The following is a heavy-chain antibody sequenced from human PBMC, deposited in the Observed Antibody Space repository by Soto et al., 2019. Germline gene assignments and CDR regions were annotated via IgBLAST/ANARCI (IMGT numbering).Heavy chain of an antibody. V-gene: IGHV1-8*03. CDR2: MNPNSGNT. D-gene: IGHD3-22*01. CDR3: ARGAATKIVVVMYDALEI. Sequence: ASVKVSCKASGGTFSSYAISWVRQATGQGLEWMGWMNPNSGNTGYAQRFQGRLTISADESTRTAYMELSSLRSEDTAVYYCARGAATKIVVVMYDALEIWGQGTMVTVSS. J-gene: IGHJ3*02. CDR1: GGTFSSYA.